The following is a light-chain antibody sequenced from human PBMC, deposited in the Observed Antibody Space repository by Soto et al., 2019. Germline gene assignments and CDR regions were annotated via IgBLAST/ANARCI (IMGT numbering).Light chain of an antibody. CDR2: GVS. Sequence: VLTQSPRTLSLSPGERATLSCRASQNVNNNFVAWYQQKPGQAPSLLIYGVSDRATGVPDRLSGSGSGTDFTPTISRLESEDFAVYYCQQHGASITFGGGTRVENK. CDR3: QQHGASIT. CDR1: QNVNNNF. J-gene: IGKJ4*01. V-gene: IGKV3-20*01.